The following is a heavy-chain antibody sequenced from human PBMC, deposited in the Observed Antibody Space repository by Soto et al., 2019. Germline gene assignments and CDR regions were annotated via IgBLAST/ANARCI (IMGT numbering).Heavy chain of an antibody. D-gene: IGHD3-22*01. Sequence: GGSLRLSCAASGFTFSSYSMNLVRQAPGKGLEWVSSISSSSSYIYYADSVKGRFTISRDNAKNSLYLQMNSLRAEDTAVYYCARVDESLEYYYDSSGYPDYWGQGTLVTVSS. CDR3: ARVDESLEYYYDSSGYPDY. J-gene: IGHJ4*02. V-gene: IGHV3-21*01. CDR1: GFTFSSYS. CDR2: ISSSSSYI.